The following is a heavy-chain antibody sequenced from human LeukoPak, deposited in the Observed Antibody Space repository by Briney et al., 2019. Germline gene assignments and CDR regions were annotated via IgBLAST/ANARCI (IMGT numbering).Heavy chain of an antibody. Sequence: SSETLSLTCTVSGDSVGSDNYYWSWIRQLPGKGLEWIGYIYHNGGTKYNPSLRSRVTMSVDTSKNHVSLKLGSVTAADMAVYYCARDRRGYYDSSGYFDRWGQGTLVTVSS. CDR1: GDSVGSDNYY. CDR3: ARDRRGYYDSSGYFDR. J-gene: IGHJ4*02. CDR2: IYHNGGT. V-gene: IGHV4-61*03. D-gene: IGHD3-22*01.